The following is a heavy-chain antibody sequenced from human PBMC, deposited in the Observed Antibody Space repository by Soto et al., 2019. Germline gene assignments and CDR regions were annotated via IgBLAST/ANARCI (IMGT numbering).Heavy chain of an antibody. Sequence: GGSLRLSCAASGFTFSSYAMSWVRQAPGKGLEWVSAISGSGGSTYYADSGKGRFTISRDNSKNTLYLQMNSLRAEDTAVHYCAAITGAGPTTYCGGDGYYYYGMDVWGQGTTVTVSS. J-gene: IGHJ6*02. CDR1: GFTFSSYA. CDR3: AAITGAGPTTYCGGDGYYYYGMDV. D-gene: IGHD2-21*02. CDR2: ISGSGGST. V-gene: IGHV3-23*01.